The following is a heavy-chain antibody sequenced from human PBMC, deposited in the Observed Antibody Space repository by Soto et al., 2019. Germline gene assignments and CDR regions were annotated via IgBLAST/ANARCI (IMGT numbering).Heavy chain of an antibody. D-gene: IGHD2-15*01. CDR3: AKDLFPLRMLSQEV. Sequence: GGSLRLSCAASGFSFSAFAMHWVRQAPGKGLEWVAVISSDGSYKNFVDSVKGRFTFSRDNSENTLYLQMNSLRPEDTAVYYCAKDLFPLRMLSQEVWGRGTLVTVSS. CDR1: GFSFSAFA. CDR2: ISSDGSYK. J-gene: IGHJ4*02. V-gene: IGHV3-30*18.